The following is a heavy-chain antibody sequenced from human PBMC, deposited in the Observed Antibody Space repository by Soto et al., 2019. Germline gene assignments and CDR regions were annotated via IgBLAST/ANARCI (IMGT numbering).Heavy chain of an antibody. D-gene: IGHD4-4*01. V-gene: IGHV4-59*01. CDR3: ARDNGTVTEYYYYYMDV. CDR1: GGSISSYY. CDR2: IYYSGST. J-gene: IGHJ6*03. Sequence: SETLSLTCTVSGGSISSYYWSWIRQPPGKGLEWIGYIYYSGSTNYNPSLKSRVTISVDTSKNQFSLKLSSVTAADTAVYYCARDNGTVTEYYYYYMDVWGKGTTVTVSS.